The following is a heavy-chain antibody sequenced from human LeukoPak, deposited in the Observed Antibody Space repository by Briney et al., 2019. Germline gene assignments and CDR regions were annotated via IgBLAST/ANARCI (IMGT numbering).Heavy chain of an antibody. CDR3: GSLISYGPSDY. CDR1: GGSFSGYY. V-gene: IGHV4-34*01. D-gene: IGHD5-18*01. J-gene: IGHJ4*02. Sequence: SETLSLTCAVYGGSFSGYYWSWIRQPPGKGLEWIGEINHSGSTNYNPSLKSRVTISVDTSKNQFSLKLSSVTAADTAVYYCGSLISYGPSDYWGQGTLVTVSS. CDR2: INHSGST.